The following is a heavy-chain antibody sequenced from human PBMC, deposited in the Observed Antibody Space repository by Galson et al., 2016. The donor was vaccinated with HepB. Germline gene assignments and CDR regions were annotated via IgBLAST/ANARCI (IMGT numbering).Heavy chain of an antibody. CDR3: ARHSTPLYDDYGGRRGMDV. CDR2: IYPGDSDT. Sequence: QSGAEVKKPGESLNISCKGSGYTFSYYWIAWVRQMPGKGLEWMGIIYPGDSDTRYSPSFQGQVTISADKSISTAYLRWSSLKASDTAMYHCARHSTPLYDDYGGRRGMDVWGQGTTVTVSS. V-gene: IGHV5-51*01. CDR1: GYTFSYYW. D-gene: IGHD4-17*01. J-gene: IGHJ6*02.